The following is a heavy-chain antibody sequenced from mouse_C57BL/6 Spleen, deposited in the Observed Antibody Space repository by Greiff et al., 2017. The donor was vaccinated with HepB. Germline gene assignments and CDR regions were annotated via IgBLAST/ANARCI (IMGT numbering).Heavy chain of an antibody. CDR2: ISDGGSYT. D-gene: IGHD2-3*01. Sequence: EVKLMESGGGLVKPGGSLKLSCAASGFTFSSYAMSWVRQTPEKRLEWVATISDGGSYTYYPDNVKGRFTISRDNAKNNLYLQMSHLKSEDTAMYYCARDDGYYFAWFAYWGQGTLVTVSA. V-gene: IGHV5-4*01. CDR3: ARDDGYYFAWFAY. J-gene: IGHJ3*01. CDR1: GFTFSSYA.